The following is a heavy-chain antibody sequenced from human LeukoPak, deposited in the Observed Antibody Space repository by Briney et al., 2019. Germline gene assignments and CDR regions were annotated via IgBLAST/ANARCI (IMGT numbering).Heavy chain of an antibody. J-gene: IGHJ4*02. D-gene: IGHD3-16*01. Sequence: ASVKVSCKVAGYTLTELSMHWVRQAPGKGLEWMGGFDPEDGETIYAQKFLGRVTMTEDTSTDTAYMELSSLRSEDTAVYYCATVPRWGSYYFDYWGQGTLVTVSS. CDR3: ATVPRWGSYYFDY. CDR2: FDPEDGET. CDR1: GYTLTELS. V-gene: IGHV1-24*01.